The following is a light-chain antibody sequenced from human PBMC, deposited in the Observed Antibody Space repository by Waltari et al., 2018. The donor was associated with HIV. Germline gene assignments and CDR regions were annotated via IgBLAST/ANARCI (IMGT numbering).Light chain of an antibody. Sequence: QSALTQPPSASGSPEQSVTLSCTGTRSDIGNYAYVSWYQQHPGKAPKPLIYEVDKRPSGVPDRFSGSKSGDTASLTVSGLQAEDEADYYCASYGGRNNRVLFGGGTRLTVL. V-gene: IGLV2-8*01. CDR2: EVD. CDR1: RSDIGNYAY. CDR3: ASYGGRNNRVL. J-gene: IGLJ2*01.